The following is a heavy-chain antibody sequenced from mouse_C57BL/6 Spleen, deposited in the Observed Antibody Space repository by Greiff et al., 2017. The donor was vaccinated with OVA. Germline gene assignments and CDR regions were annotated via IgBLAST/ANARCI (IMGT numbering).Heavy chain of an antibody. Sequence: QVQLQQSGAELVKPGASVKISCKASGYAFSSYWMNWVKQRPGKGLEWIGQIYPGDGDTNYNGKFKGKATLTADKSSSTAYMQLSSLTSEDSAVYVCAREYYGSSYYFDYWGQGTTLTVSS. J-gene: IGHJ2*01. CDR2: IYPGDGDT. V-gene: IGHV1-80*01. D-gene: IGHD1-1*01. CDR3: AREYYGSSYYFDY. CDR1: GYAFSSYW.